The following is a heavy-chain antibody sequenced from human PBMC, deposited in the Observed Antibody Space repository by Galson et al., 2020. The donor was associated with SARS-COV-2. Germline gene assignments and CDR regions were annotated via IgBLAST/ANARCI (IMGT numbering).Heavy chain of an antibody. Sequence: SQASETLSLTCAVYGGSFSGYYWSWIRQPPGKGLEWIGKINHSGSTNYNPSLKSRVTISVDTSKNQFSLKLSSVTAADTAVYYCARDASGWYRRPNWFDPWGQGTLVTVSS. J-gene: IGHJ5*02. CDR1: GGSFSGYY. V-gene: IGHV4-34*01. CDR2: INHSGST. D-gene: IGHD6-19*01. CDR3: ARDASGWYRRPNWFDP.